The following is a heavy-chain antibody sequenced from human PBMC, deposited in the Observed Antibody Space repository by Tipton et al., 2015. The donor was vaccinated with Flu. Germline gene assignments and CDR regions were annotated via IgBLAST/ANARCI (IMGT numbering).Heavy chain of an antibody. Sequence: GLVKPSETLSFACTVSGGSMSSHYWSWIRQPAGKGLAWIGHIFTSGSTNYNSSLKGRVTMSIDTSKNQFSLQLRSVTAADSAVYYCARGYYYDSGSSSYYYYPIDVWGQGTAVTVSS. J-gene: IGHJ6*02. D-gene: IGHD3-22*01. CDR3: ARGYYYDSGSSSYYYYPIDV. CDR2: IFTSGST. V-gene: IGHV4-4*07. CDR1: GGSMSSHY.